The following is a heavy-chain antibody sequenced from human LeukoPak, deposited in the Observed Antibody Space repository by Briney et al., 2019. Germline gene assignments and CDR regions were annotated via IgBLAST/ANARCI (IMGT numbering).Heavy chain of an antibody. CDR1: GGSISSGGYS. CDR3: ARATYGDYYFDY. J-gene: IGHJ4*02. V-gene: IGHV4-30-2*01. Sequence: SETLSLTCAVSGGSISSGGYSWSWIRQPPGKGLEWIGYIYHSGSTYYNPSLKSRVTISVDRSKNQFSLKLSSVTAADTAVYYCARATYGDYYFDYWGQRTLVTVSS. D-gene: IGHD4-17*01. CDR2: IYHSGST.